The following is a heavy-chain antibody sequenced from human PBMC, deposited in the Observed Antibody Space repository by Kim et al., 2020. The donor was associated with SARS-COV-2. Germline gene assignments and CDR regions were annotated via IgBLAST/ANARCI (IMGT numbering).Heavy chain of an antibody. CDR3: AKDAPYYYGSSGYLGYYFDY. D-gene: IGHD3-22*01. CDR1: GFTFSSYA. V-gene: IGHV3-23*01. J-gene: IGHJ4*02. CDR2: ISGSGGST. Sequence: GGSLRLSCAASGFTFSSYAMSWVRQAPGKGLEWVSAISGSGGSTYYADSVKGRFTISRDNSKNTLYLQMNSLRAEDTAVYYCAKDAPYYYGSSGYLGYYFDYWGQGTLVTVSS.